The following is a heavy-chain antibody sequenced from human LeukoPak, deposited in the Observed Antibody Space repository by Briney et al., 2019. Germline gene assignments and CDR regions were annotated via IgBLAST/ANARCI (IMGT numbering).Heavy chain of an antibody. CDR2: INQDGSKK. Sequence: GGSLRLSCAASGFTFSTYWMNWVRQAPGKGLEWVANINQDGSKKYYVDSVKGRFTISRDNAKNSLYLQMNSLRAEDTAVYYCARVPYYYDSSGLEYWGQGTLVTVSS. CDR3: ARVPYYYDSSGLEY. J-gene: IGHJ4*02. CDR1: GFTFSTYW. V-gene: IGHV3-7*01. D-gene: IGHD3-22*01.